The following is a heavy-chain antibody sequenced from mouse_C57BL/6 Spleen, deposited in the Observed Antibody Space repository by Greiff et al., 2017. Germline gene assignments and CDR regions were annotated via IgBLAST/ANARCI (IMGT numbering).Heavy chain of an antibody. CDR1: GYTFTSYW. J-gene: IGHJ2*01. V-gene: IGHV1-52*01. Sequence: VQLQQPGAELVRPGSSVKLSCKASGYTFTSYWMHWVKRRPIQGLEWIGNIDPSDSVTHYNQKFKDKATLTVDKSSSTAYMQLSSLTSEDSAVYYCARGGGNFDYGGQGTTLTVSS. CDR2: IDPSDSVT. CDR3: ARGGGNFDY.